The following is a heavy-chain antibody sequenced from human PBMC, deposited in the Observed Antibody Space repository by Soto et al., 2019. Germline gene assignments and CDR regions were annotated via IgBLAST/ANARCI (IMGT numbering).Heavy chain of an antibody. CDR2: IYHSGST. V-gene: IGHV4-30-2*01. J-gene: IGHJ5*02. CDR3: ARDLTGWFDP. CDR1: GGSISSGGYS. Sequence: SETQSLTCAVSGGSISSGGYSWSWIRQPPGKGLEWIGYIYHSGSTYYNPSLKSRVTISVDRSKNQFSLKLSSVTAADTAVYYCARDLTGWFDPWGQGTLVTVSS. D-gene: IGHD2-8*02.